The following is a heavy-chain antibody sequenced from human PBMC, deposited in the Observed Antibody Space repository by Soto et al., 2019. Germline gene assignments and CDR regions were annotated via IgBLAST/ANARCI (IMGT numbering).Heavy chain of an antibody. V-gene: IGHV4-30-4*01. CDR1: GGSISSGDYY. CDR2: IYYSGST. CDR3: VKNGAYALDD. D-gene: IGHD4-17*01. Sequence: SDTLSLTCTFSGGSISSGDYYWSWIRQPPGKGLEWIGYIYYSGSTYYNPSLKSRVTISVDTSKNQFSLKLSSGTAADTAVDYCVKNGAYALDDWGQGTLVTVSS. J-gene: IGHJ4*02.